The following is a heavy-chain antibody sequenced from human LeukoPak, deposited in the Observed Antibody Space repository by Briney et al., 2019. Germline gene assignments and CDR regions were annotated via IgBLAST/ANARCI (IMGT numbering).Heavy chain of an antibody. V-gene: IGHV3-23*01. CDR1: GITFSSNA. CDR3: AKYLAGGWYYIDC. J-gene: IGHJ4*02. D-gene: IGHD6-19*01. CDR2: ITGSGDST. Sequence: GGSLRLSCAASGITFSSNAMSWVRQAPGKGLEWVSGITGSGDSTYYTESVKGRFTISRDNSKNTLYLEMDSLRAEDTAVYYCAKYLAGGWYYIDCWGQGTLVTVSS.